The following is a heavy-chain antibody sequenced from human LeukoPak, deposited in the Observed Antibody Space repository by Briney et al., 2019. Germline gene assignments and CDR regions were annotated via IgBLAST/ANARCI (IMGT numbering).Heavy chain of an antibody. D-gene: IGHD3-22*01. V-gene: IGHV4-59*01. J-gene: IGHJ4*02. CDR3: ARGADSSGYYSIFYFDY. CDR2: IYYSGST. Sequence: SETLSLTCTVSGGSISSYYWNWVRQPPGKGLEWSGYIYYSGSTNYNPSLKSRVTISVATSKNQFSLKLSSVTAADTAVYYCARGADSSGYYSIFYFDYWGQGTLVTVSS. CDR1: GGSISSYY.